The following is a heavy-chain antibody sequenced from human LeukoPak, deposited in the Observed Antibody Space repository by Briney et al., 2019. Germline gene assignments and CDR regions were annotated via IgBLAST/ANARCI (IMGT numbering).Heavy chain of an antibody. CDR3: ARVGYYYDSSGYSWTARAFDI. V-gene: IGHV4-61*05. D-gene: IGHD3-22*01. J-gene: IGHJ3*02. CDR1: GGSISSSSYY. CDR2: IYYSGST. Sequence: SETLSLTCTVSGGSISSSSYYWGWLRQPPGKGLEWIGYIYYSGSTNYNPSLESRVTISVDTSKNQFSLKLSSVTAADTAVYYCARVGYYYDSSGYSWTARAFDIWGQGTMVTVSS.